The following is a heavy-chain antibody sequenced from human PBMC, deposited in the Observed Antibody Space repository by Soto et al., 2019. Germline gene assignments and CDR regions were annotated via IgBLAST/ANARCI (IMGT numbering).Heavy chain of an antibody. CDR2: IDNSGST. Sequence: SETLSLTCTVSGGSISNYFCNWIRQPAGKGLEWIGRIDNSGSTNYNPSLKSRITMSADTSRSQFSLKLNSVTAADTAVYYCARGGQDFWSGPFDYWGQGALVTVSS. CDR3: ARGGQDFWSGPFDY. J-gene: IGHJ4*02. D-gene: IGHD3-3*01. CDR1: GGSISNYF. V-gene: IGHV4-4*07.